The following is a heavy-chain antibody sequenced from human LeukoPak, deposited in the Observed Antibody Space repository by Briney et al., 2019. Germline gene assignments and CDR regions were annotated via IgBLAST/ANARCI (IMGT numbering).Heavy chain of an antibody. CDR2: IYTSGST. D-gene: IGHD3-3*01. J-gene: IGHJ4*02. CDR1: GGSISSGNYY. Sequence: SQTLSLTCTVSGGSISSGNYYWSWIRQPAGKGLEWIGRIYTSGSTKYNPSLKSRVTISVDTSKNQITLKLSSVTAADTAVYYCARGDYWSGYYSDNWGQGTLVTVSS. CDR3: ARGDYWSGYYSDN. V-gene: IGHV4-61*02.